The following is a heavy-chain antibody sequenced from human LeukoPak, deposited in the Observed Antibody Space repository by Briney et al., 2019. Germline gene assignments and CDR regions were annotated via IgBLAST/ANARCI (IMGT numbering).Heavy chain of an antibody. CDR1: GGSFSGYY. J-gene: IGHJ5*02. D-gene: IGHD2-2*01. CDR3: ARGRGYCSSTSCYLRFDP. CDR2: INHSGST. V-gene: IGHV4-34*01. Sequence: SETLSLTCAVYGGSFSGYYWSWIRQPPGKGLEWIGEINHSGSTNYNPSLKSRVTISVDTSKNQSSLKLSSVTAADTAVYYCARGRGYCSSTSCYLRFDPWGQGTLVTVSS.